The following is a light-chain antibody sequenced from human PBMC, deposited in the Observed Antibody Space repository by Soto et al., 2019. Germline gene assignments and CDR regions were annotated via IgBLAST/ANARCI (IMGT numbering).Light chain of an antibody. J-gene: IGLJ1*01. V-gene: IGLV1-44*01. CDR2: SNT. Sequence: QSVLTQPPSASGTPGQRVSISCSGGSSNIGRNTVNWYQQVPGTAPKLLIYSNTQRPSGVPDRLSGSKSGISASLAISGLQSEDEADYYCEAWDDSLNGRVFGTGTKVTVL. CDR1: SSNIGRNT. CDR3: EAWDDSLNGRV.